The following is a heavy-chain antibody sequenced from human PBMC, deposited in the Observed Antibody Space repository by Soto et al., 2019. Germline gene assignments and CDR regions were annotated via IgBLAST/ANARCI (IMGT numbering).Heavy chain of an antibody. Sequence: EVQLVESGGGLVQPGGSLRLSCAASGFTFSSYWMYWVRQAPGKGLEWVSHMNNDGSYTIYAESVKGRFTFSRDNAKNTLYLQMNSLTAEDTAVYYCVIGVYMHACDIWGQGTMVTVSS. CDR2: MNNDGSYT. CDR1: GFTFSSYW. D-gene: IGHD2-8*01. CDR3: VIGVYMHACDI. J-gene: IGHJ3*02. V-gene: IGHV3-74*01.